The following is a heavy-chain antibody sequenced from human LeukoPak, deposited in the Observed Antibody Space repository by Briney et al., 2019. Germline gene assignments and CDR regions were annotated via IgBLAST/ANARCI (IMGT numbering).Heavy chain of an antibody. CDR3: ARIRDYSGDYNY. CDR1: GFTFSSYD. Sequence: GGSLRLSYAASGFTFSSYDIHCVRQAPGKGLEWVAFILYDGSNKCFADSVKGRFTISRDNAKNSLYLQMNSLRAEDTAVYYCARIRDYSGDYNYWGQGTLVTVSS. CDR2: ILYDGSNK. J-gene: IGHJ4*02. D-gene: IGHD4-17*01. V-gene: IGHV3-30*02.